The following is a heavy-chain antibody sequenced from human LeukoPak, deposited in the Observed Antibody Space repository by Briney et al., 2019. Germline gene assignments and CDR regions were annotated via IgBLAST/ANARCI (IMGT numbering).Heavy chain of an antibody. V-gene: IGHV3-21*01. J-gene: IGHJ3*02. CDR1: GFTFSSYS. Sequence: SGGSLRLSCAASGFTFSSYSMNWVRQAPGKGLEWVSSISSSSSYIYYADSVKGRFTISRDNAKNSLYLQMNSLRAEDTAVYYCARVFVFVDTAMVWGCAFDIWGQGTMVTVSS. CDR2: ISSSSSYI. D-gene: IGHD5-18*01. CDR3: ARVFVFVDTAMVWGCAFDI.